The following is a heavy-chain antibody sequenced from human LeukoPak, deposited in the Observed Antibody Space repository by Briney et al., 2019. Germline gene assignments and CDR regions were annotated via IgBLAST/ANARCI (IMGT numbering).Heavy chain of an antibody. CDR2: IYYSGST. D-gene: IGHD6-19*01. V-gene: IGHV4-31*03. CDR3: ARTYRSGLKIDY. J-gene: IGHJ4*02. Sequence: SQTLSLTCTVSGGSISSGGYYWSWIRQHPGKGLEWIGYIYYSGSTYYNPSLKSRVTISVDTSKNQLSLKLSSVTAAATAVYFGARTYRSGLKIDYWGQGTLVTVSS. CDR1: GGSISSGGYY.